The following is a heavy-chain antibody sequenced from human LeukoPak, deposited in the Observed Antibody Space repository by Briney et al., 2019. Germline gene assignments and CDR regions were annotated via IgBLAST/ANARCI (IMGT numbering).Heavy chain of an antibody. D-gene: IGHD5-24*01. CDR2: INHSGST. Sequence: GSLRLSCAASGFTFSSYAMSWIRQPPGKGLEWIGEINHSGSTNYNPSLKSRVTISVDTSKNQFSLKLSSVTAADTAVYYCARESVDGYNPTSEDAFDIWGQGTMVTVSS. V-gene: IGHV4-34*01. CDR1: GFTFSSYA. J-gene: IGHJ3*02. CDR3: ARESVDGYNPTSEDAFDI.